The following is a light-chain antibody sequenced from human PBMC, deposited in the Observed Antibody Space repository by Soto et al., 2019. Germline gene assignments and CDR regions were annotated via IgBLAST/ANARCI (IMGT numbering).Light chain of an antibody. V-gene: IGLV2-14*03. Sequence: QAVVTQPASVSGSPGQSITISCTGTSSDVGGYQYVSWYQHHPGKAPKLMIYDVRNRPSGVSDRFSGSKSGNTASLTISGLQAEDEADYYCSSYTSSNTHVVFGGGTKLTVL. J-gene: IGLJ2*01. CDR1: SSDVGGYQY. CDR3: SSYTSSNTHVV. CDR2: DVR.